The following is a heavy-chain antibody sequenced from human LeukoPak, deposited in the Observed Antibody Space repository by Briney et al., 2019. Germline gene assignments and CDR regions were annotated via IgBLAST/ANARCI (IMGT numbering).Heavy chain of an antibody. CDR2: IYYSGGT. D-gene: IGHD5-18*01. J-gene: IGHJ4*02. V-gene: IGHV4-59*08. CDR1: GGSISSYY. CDR3: AGGGYSYGPIDY. Sequence: SETLSLTCTVSGGSISSYYWSWIRQPPGKGPEWIGYIYYSGGTNYNPSLKSRVTISVDTSKNQFSLKLSSVTAADTAVYYCAGGGYSYGPIDYWGQGTLVTVSS.